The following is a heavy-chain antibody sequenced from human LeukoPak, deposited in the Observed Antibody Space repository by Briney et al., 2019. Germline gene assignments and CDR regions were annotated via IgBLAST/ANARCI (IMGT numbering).Heavy chain of an antibody. Sequence: SGPTLVNPTQPLTLTCTFSGFSLSTSWMCVSWIRQPPGKALEWLARIDWDDDKYYSTSLKTRLTISKDTSKNQVVLTMTNMDPVDTATYYCARILVDTAMVYYFDYWGQGTLVTVSS. D-gene: IGHD5-18*01. CDR1: GFSLSTSWMC. CDR3: ARILVDTAMVYYFDY. CDR2: IDWDDDK. V-gene: IGHV2-70*11. J-gene: IGHJ4*02.